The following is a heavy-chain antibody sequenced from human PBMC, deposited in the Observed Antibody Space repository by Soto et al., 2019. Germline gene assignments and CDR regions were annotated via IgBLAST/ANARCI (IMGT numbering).Heavy chain of an antibody. CDR3: ARAKIITTLDY. J-gene: IGHJ4*02. CDR1: GYTFANYP. CDR2: INAGNGYT. D-gene: IGHD3-10*01. Sequence: QVQLAQSGAEGKKPGASVKVSCETSGYTFANYPMHWVRQAPVQTLEWMGWINAGNGYTKYSQKFQGRVTITRDTSASIAYMELSSLRSEDTAVYYCARAKIITTLDYWGQGTLVTVSS. V-gene: IGHV1-3*01.